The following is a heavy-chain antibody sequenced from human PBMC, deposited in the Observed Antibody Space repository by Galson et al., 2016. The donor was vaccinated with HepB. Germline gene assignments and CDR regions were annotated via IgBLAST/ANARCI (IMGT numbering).Heavy chain of an antibody. J-gene: IGHJ4*02. D-gene: IGHD3-16*01. CDR2: ISGVGDTQ. Sequence: SLRLSCAASGFPFSAYYMSWIRQAPGKGLEWVSYISGVGDTQFYADSVKGRFTISRDNAKNSLYLQMNSLSSEDTAVYYCARLDYLGELGGFFDYWGQGTLVTVSS. CDR1: GFPFSAYY. V-gene: IGHV3-11*01. CDR3: ARLDYLGELGGFFDY.